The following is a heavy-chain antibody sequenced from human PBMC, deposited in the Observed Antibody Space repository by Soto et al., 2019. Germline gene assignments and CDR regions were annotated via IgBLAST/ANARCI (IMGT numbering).Heavy chain of an antibody. CDR3: ARHAMYGGYTRWFDP. CDR1: GGSISSSDYY. Sequence: QLHLQESGPGLVKPSETLSLTCTVSGGSISSSDYYWGWIRQPPGKGLEWIGSVYYSGSTYYNPSLNSRLTASVDTSKNQFSLKMSSVTAADTAVYYCARHAMYGGYTRWFDPWGQGTLVTVSS. CDR2: VYYSGST. D-gene: IGHD4-17*01. J-gene: IGHJ5*02. V-gene: IGHV4-39*01.